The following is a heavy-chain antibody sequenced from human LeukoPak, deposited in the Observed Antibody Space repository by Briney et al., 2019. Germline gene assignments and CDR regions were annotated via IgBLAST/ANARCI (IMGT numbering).Heavy chain of an antibody. J-gene: IGHJ5*02. CDR3: ARGPNKSDGGNSGSAWFDP. CDR1: GYTFTTYD. Sequence: GASVKVSCKASGYTFTTYDINWVRQATGQGLEWMGWMNPNSDNTGYAQKFQGRVTMTRNTSISTAYMELRSLRSEDTAVYYCARGPNKSDGGNSGSAWFDPWGQGTLVTVSS. CDR2: MNPNSDNT. D-gene: IGHD4-23*01. V-gene: IGHV1-8*01.